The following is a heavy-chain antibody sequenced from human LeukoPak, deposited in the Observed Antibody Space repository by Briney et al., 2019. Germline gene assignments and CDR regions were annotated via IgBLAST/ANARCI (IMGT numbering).Heavy chain of an antibody. Sequence: PGRSPRLSCAASGFTFSSYGMHWVRQAPGKGLEWVSSISSGSNFIYYADSVKGRFTISRDDAKNSLYLQMDSLRAEDTGVYYCASNVIPPPHYFDYWGQGTLVTVSS. CDR1: GFTFSSYG. CDR2: ISSGSNFI. CDR3: ASNVIPPPHYFDY. V-gene: IGHV3-21*01. J-gene: IGHJ4*02. D-gene: IGHD2/OR15-2a*01.